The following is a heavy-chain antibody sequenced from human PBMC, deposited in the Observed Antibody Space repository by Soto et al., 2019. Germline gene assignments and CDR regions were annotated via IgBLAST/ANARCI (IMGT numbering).Heavy chain of an antibody. V-gene: IGHV3-30-3*01. D-gene: IGHD3-9*01. J-gene: IGHJ4*02. CDR3: ARGSNAKYYDI. CDR2: ISEDGSSQ. Sequence: HVQLLQSGGGAVQPGTSLTLSCAATGFTFANYPRHWVRHGPDKGLEWLALISEDGSSQYFADSVKGRFTVTRDNSKNTLYLHLNGLRREVAAVYHCARGSNAKYYDIWGQGSLVSV. CDR1: GFTFANYP.